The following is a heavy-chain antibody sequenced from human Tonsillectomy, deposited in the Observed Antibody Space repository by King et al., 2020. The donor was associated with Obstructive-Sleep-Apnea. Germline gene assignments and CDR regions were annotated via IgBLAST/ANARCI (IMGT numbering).Heavy chain of an antibody. CDR3: AKGPYYDILTGYDY. J-gene: IGHJ4*02. V-gene: IGHV3-30*02. CDR1: GFTFSSYG. Sequence: VQLVESGGGVVQPGGSLRLSCAASGFTFSSYGMHWVRQAPGKGLEWVAFIRYDGSNKYYADSVKGRFTISRDNSKNTLYPQMNSLRAEDTVVYYCAKGPYYDILTGYDYWGQGTLVTVSS. CDR2: IRYDGSNK. D-gene: IGHD3-9*01.